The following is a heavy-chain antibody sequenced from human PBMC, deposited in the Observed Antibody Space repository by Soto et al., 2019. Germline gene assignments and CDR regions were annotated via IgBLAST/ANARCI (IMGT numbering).Heavy chain of an antibody. D-gene: IGHD1-26*01. CDR3: ARGGSYFDY. CDR1: GFTFSSYE. CDR2: ITGSGNTI. V-gene: IGHV3-48*03. J-gene: IGHJ4*02. Sequence: EVQLVESGGGLVQPGGSLRLSCAASGFTFSSYEMNWVRQAPGKGLEWVSYITGSGNTIYYADSVKGRFTISRDNAKNSMYLQMNSPRAEDTAVYYCARGGSYFDYWGQGTLVTVSS.